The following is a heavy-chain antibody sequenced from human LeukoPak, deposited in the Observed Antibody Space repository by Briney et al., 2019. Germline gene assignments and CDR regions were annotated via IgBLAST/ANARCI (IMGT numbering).Heavy chain of an antibody. CDR3: ARENSYGTFYGDGGEDY. J-gene: IGHJ4*02. D-gene: IGHD5-18*01. CDR2: FSDNGDSA. CDR1: GFSISNYV. V-gene: IGHV3-23*01. Sequence: QPGGSLRLSCAASGFSISNYVMTWVRQAPGKGLEWVSGFSDNGDSAYYADSVKGRFAISRDNAKNTVYLQMNSLRDEDTAVYYCARENSYGTFYGDGGEDYWGQGTLVTVSS.